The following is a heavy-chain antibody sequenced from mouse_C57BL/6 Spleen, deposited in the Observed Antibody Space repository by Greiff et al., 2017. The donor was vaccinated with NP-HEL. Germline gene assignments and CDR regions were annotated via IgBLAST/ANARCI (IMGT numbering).Heavy chain of an antibody. CDR3: ARNPLPPSSYYFDY. Sequence: EVQRVESVAELVRPGASVKLSCTASGFNIKNTYMHWVKQRPEQGLEWIGRIDPANGNTKYAPKFQGKATITADTSSNTAYLQLSSLTSEDTAIYYCARNPLPPSSYYFDYWGQGTTLTVSS. CDR2: IDPANGNT. CDR1: GFNIKNTY. J-gene: IGHJ2*01. D-gene: IGHD1-3*01. V-gene: IGHV14-3*01.